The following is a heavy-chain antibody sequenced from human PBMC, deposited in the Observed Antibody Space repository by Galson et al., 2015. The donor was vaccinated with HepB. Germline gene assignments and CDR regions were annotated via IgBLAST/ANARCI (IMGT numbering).Heavy chain of an antibody. D-gene: IGHD1-26*01. CDR1: GGSFSGYY. J-gene: IGHJ5*02. V-gene: IGHV4-34*01. CDR2: INHSGST. Sequence: TLSLTCAVYGGSFSGYYWSWIRQPPGKGLEWIGEINHSGSTNYNPSLKSRVTISVDTSKNQFSLKLSSVTAADTAVYYCARGSLGRWWELLRWNRWFDPWGQGTLVTVSS. CDR3: ARGSLGRWWELLRWNRWFDP.